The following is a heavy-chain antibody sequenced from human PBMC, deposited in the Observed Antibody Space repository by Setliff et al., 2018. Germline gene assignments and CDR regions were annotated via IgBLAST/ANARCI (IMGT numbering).Heavy chain of an antibody. V-gene: IGHV4-34*01. D-gene: IGHD2-2*01. Sequence: LSLTCAVYGGSFSGYYWSWIRQPPGKGLEWIGEINHSGSTNYNPSLKSRVTISVDTSKNQFSLKLSSVTAADTALYYCASGYCSGTSCYDYWGQGTLVTVSS. CDR3: ASGYCSGTSCYDY. J-gene: IGHJ4*02. CDR2: INHSGST. CDR1: GGSFSGYY.